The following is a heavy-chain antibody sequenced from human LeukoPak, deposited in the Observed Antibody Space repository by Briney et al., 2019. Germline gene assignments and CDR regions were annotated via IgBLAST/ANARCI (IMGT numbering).Heavy chain of an antibody. CDR1: EFTFSAYA. J-gene: IGHJ4*02. Sequence: GGSLRLSCATSEFTFSAYAMNWVRQAPGKGLEWVAYISPTGSTMFYAGSVKGRFTISRDNADNSLYLQMKSLRVEDTAMYYCVRGGWRIIETGGDSWGQGTLVTVSS. D-gene: IGHD2-15*01. CDR3: VRGGWRIIETGGDS. V-gene: IGHV3-48*04. CDR2: ISPTGSTM.